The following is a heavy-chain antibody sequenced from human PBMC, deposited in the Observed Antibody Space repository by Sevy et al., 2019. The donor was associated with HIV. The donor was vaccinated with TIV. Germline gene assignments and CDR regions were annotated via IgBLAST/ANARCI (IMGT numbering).Heavy chain of an antibody. D-gene: IGHD2-15*01. CDR2: IYPGDSDT. Sequence: GESLKISCKGSGYSFTSYWIGWVRQMPGKGLEWMGIIYPGDSDTRYSPSFQGQVTISADKSISTAYLQWSSLKASDTAMYYCARRRGDCSGGSCDAFDIWGQWTMVTVSS. V-gene: IGHV5-51*01. CDR3: ARRRGDCSGGSCDAFDI. J-gene: IGHJ3*02. CDR1: GYSFTSYW.